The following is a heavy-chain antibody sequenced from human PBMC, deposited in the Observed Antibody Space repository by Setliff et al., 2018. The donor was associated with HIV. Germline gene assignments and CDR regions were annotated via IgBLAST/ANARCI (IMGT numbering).Heavy chain of an antibody. CDR2: IYASGST. Sequence: SETLSLTCTVSGGSFSSYHWSWIRHRAGKGLEWIGHIYASGSTKYNPSLESRVTMSVDTSRTQFSLKLRSVTAADTAVYYCARSALWFGEADWYFDLWGRGTLVTVSS. CDR1: GGSFSSYH. V-gene: IGHV4-4*07. D-gene: IGHD3-10*01. J-gene: IGHJ2*01. CDR3: ARSALWFGEADWYFDL.